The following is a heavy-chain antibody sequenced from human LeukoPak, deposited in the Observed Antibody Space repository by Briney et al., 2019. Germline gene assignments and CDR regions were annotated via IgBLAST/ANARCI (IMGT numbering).Heavy chain of an antibody. V-gene: IGHV4-39*07. J-gene: IGHJ4*02. Sequence: SETLSLTCTVSGGSISSSNYFWGWIRQSPGKGLEWTGTIYYSGTTYYNPSLKSRVTISVDTSKNQFSLKLSSVTAADTAVYYCARVLKGRAPFDYWGQGTLVTVSS. CDR3: ARVLKGRAPFDY. CDR2: IYYSGTT. CDR1: GGSISSSNYF.